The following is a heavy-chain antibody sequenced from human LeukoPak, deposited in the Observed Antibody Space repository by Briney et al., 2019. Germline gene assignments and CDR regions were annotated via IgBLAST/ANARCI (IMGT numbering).Heavy chain of an antibody. CDR3: AKYYYDSSGSLGY. CDR1: GFTFSTYG. D-gene: IGHD3-22*01. Sequence: GGSLRLSCAASGFTFSTYGMHWVRQAPGKGLEWVAFIQFDGSEEFYADSVKGRFTISRDNAKNSLYLQMNSLRAEDTAVYYCAKYYYDSSGSLGYWGQGTLVTVSS. J-gene: IGHJ4*02. CDR2: IQFDGSEE. V-gene: IGHV3-30*02.